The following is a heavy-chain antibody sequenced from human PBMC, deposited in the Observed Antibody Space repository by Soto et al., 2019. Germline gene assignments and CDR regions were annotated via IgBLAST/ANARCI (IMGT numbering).Heavy chain of an antibody. Sequence: QVQLVESGGGVVQPGRSLRLSCAASGFTFNSYGMHWVRQAPGKGLEWVAVIWYDGSNKYYADSVKGRFTISRDNSKNTLYLQMNSLRAEDTAVYYCARAGEGYWGQGTLVTVSS. CDR1: GFTFNSYG. V-gene: IGHV3-33*01. CDR3: ARAGEGY. D-gene: IGHD3-16*01. CDR2: IWYDGSNK. J-gene: IGHJ4*02.